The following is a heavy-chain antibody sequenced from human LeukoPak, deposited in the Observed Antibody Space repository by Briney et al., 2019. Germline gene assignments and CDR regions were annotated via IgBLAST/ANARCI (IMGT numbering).Heavy chain of an antibody. J-gene: IGHJ4*02. D-gene: IGHD3-22*01. CDR3: ARIGLSRYYDSSGYYRTFDY. CDR1: GGPISSSNW. CDR2: IYLSGST. Sequence: SETLSLTCAVSGGPISSSNWWSWVRQPPGKGLEWIGEIYLSGSTNYNPPLKSRVTISVDKSKNQFSLKLSSVTAADTAVYYCARIGLSRYYDSSGYYRTFDYWGQGTLVTVSS. V-gene: IGHV4-4*02.